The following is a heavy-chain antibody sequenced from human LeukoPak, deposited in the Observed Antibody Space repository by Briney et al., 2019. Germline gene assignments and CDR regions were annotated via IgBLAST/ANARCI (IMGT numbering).Heavy chain of an antibody. CDR2: INPNSGGT. V-gene: IGHV1-2*02. J-gene: IGHJ4*02. D-gene: IGHD4-11*01. CDR1: GYTFTGYY. Sequence: GASVKVSRKASGYTFTGYYIHWVRQAPGQGLEWMGWINPNSGGTSYAQKFQGRVTMTRDTSISTAYMELSRLTSDDTAVYYCARDAIVRDYSNSDYWGQGTLVTVSS. CDR3: ARDAIVRDYSNSDY.